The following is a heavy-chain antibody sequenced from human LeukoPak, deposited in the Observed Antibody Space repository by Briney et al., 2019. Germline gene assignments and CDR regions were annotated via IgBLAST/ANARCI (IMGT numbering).Heavy chain of an antibody. D-gene: IGHD6-6*01. CDR3: ARGGPFPSSSSSREYYLDY. V-gene: IGHV1-18*01. Sequence: GASVKVSCKASGYDFINYGISWVRQAPGQGHEWMGWRSIYNGNTDYKLQGRVTMTTDTSTSTAYMEVRSLRSDDTAVYYCARGGPFPSSSSSREYYLDYWGQGTLVTVSS. J-gene: IGHJ4*02. CDR1: GYDFINYG. CDR2: RSIYNGNT.